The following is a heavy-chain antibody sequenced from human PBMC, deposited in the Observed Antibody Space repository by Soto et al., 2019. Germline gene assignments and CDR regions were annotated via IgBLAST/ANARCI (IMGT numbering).Heavy chain of an antibody. CDR3: ASTYSSGWLWNWFDP. CDR2: IYYSGST. V-gene: IGHV4-59*01. J-gene: IGHJ5*02. D-gene: IGHD6-19*01. CDR1: GGSISSYY. Sequence: SETLSLTCTVSGGSISSYYWSWIRQPPGKGLEWIGYIYYSGSTNYNPSLKSRVTISVDTSKNQFSLKLSSVTAADTAVYYCASTYSSGWLWNWFDPWGQGTLVTVSS.